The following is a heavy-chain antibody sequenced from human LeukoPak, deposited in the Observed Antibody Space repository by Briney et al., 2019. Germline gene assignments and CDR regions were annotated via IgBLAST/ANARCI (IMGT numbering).Heavy chain of an antibody. D-gene: IGHD2/OR15-2a*01. V-gene: IGHV4-4*07. CDR1: GASITSAY. CDR3: ARGYEYQYFDY. J-gene: IGHJ4*02. CDR2: IYTSGST. Sequence: SETLSLTCTVSGASITSAYWSWIRQPAGKGLEWIGHIYTSGSTNFHPSLKSRVTMSLDTSKNQFSLKLSSATAADTAVYYCARGYEYQYFDYWGQGTLVTVSS.